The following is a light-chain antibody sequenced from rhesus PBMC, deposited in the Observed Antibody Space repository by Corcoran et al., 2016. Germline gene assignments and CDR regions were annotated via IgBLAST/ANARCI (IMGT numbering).Light chain of an antibody. CDR1: QGIGNN. J-gene: IGKJ3*01. Sequence: DIQMTQSPSSLSASVGDTVTITCRASQGIGNNLAWYKQKPGKVPKLLIYYASTLQTGVPSRFRGSGSGTDFSLTITSLQPEDFATYYCQHGYDSPFTFGPGTKLDIK. V-gene: IGKV1S15*01. CDR2: YAS. CDR3: QHGYDSPFT.